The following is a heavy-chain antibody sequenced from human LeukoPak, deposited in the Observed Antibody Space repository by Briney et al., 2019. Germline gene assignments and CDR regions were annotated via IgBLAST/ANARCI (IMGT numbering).Heavy chain of an antibody. Sequence: RASVKVSCKAPGYTFTNYALHWVRQAPGQRLEWMGWINTGSGNTKYSQKFQGRVSITRATSASTAYMELSSLRSEDTAVYYCARVGYSGSDSRPVFNYWGQGTLVTVSS. CDR3: ARVGYSGSDSRPVFNY. J-gene: IGHJ4*02. V-gene: IGHV1-3*04. CDR1: GYTFTNYA. D-gene: IGHD5-12*01. CDR2: INTGSGNT.